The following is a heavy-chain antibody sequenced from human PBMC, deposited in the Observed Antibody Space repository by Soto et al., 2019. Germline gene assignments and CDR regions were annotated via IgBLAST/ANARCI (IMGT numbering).Heavy chain of an antibody. Sequence: QVQLVESGGGVVQPGRSLRLSCAASGFTFSSYGMHWVRQAPGKGLGWVAVIWYDGSNKYYADSVKGRFTISRENSKNTLYLQMNSLRAEDTAVYYCARDRQGYRSGWYSGNYFDYWGQGTLVTVSS. CDR1: GFTFSSYG. D-gene: IGHD6-19*01. J-gene: IGHJ4*02. CDR2: IWYDGSNK. CDR3: ARDRQGYRSGWYSGNYFDY. V-gene: IGHV3-33*01.